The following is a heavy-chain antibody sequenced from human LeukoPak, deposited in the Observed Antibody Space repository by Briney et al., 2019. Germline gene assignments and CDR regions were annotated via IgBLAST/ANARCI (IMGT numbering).Heavy chain of an antibody. CDR3: ARDEYNWNVDAFDI. J-gene: IGHJ3*02. CDR2: IKEDGSEK. Sequence: GGSLRLSCAASGLTFSNDWMHWVRQAPGKGLEWVANIKEDGSEKYYVDSVKGRFTISRDNAKNSLYLQTHSLRAEDTAVYYCARDEYNWNVDAFDIWGQGTVVTVSS. D-gene: IGHD1-20*01. V-gene: IGHV3-7*01. CDR1: GLTFSNDW.